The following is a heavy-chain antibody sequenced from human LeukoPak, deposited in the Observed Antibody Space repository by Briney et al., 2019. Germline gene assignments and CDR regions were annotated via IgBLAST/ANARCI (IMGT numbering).Heavy chain of an antibody. CDR1: GFTFSSYS. J-gene: IGHJ6*02. CDR3: ARGGDYYDSSGYYLYYYGMDV. Sequence: PGGSLRLSCAASGFTFSSYSMNWVRQAPGKGLEWVSSISSSSSYIYYADSVKGRFTISRDNAKNSLYLQMNSLRAEDTAVYYCARGGDYYDSSGYYLYYYGMDVWGQGTTVTVSS. V-gene: IGHV3-21*01. CDR2: ISSSSSYI. D-gene: IGHD3-22*01.